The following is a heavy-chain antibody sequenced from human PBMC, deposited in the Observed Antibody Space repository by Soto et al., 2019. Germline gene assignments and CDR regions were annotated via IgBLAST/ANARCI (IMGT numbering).Heavy chain of an antibody. CDR1: GYSFTTYG. Sequence: QIQLVQSGTEVKRSGASVKVSCKTSGYSFTTYGLSWVRQAPGRGLEWVGWISGYNGNTNYAQKFQGTVILTTDTPTTTGYMEIKSLSSDDTAVYYCATDGPSNSGNLYAFDIWGQGTMVTVSA. CDR2: ISGYNGNT. D-gene: IGHD5-12*01. CDR3: ATDGPSNSGNLYAFDI. V-gene: IGHV1-18*01. J-gene: IGHJ3*02.